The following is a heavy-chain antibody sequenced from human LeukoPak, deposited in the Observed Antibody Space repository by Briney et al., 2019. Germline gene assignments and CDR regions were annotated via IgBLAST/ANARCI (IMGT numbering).Heavy chain of an antibody. CDR2: ISSSGSTI. CDR1: GFSFSDYS. V-gene: IGHV3-11*04. D-gene: IGHD3-22*01. Sequence: GGSLRLSCAASGFSFSDYSMNWVRQGPGKGLEWLSYISSSGSTIYYADSVKGRFTISRDNAKNSLYLQMNSLRAEDTAVYYCARDSEYDSRTFDYWGQGTLVTVSS. CDR3: ARDSEYDSRTFDY. J-gene: IGHJ4*02.